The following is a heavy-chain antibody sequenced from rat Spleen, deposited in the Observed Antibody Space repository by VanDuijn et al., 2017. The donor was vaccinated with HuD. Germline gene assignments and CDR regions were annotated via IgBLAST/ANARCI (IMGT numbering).Heavy chain of an antibody. Sequence: EVQLQESGPGLVKPSQSLSLTCSVTDYSITSSYRWSWIRKFPGNKLEWMGYLNSAGSTNYNPSLKSRISITRDTSKNQFFLQVNSVTTEDTATYYWARSGGSWFAYWGQGTLVTVSS. V-gene: IGHV3-3*01. CDR3: ARSGGSWFAY. CDR1: DYSITSSYR. D-gene: IGHD1-11*01. J-gene: IGHJ3*01. CDR2: LNSAGST.